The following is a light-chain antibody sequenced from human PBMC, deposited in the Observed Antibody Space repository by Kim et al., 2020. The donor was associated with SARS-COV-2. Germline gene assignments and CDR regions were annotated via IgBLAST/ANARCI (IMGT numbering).Light chain of an antibody. CDR1: SSNIGGDT. CDR2: NDN. CDR3: AAWDDNVKGPV. Sequence: GQKVSITFSGSSSNIGGDTVTWYQQVPGTAPKLLIYNDNQRPSGVPDRFSGSKSGSSATLAISGLQSEDEADYYCAAWDDNVKGPVFGGGTQLTVL. J-gene: IGLJ2*01. V-gene: IGLV1-44*01.